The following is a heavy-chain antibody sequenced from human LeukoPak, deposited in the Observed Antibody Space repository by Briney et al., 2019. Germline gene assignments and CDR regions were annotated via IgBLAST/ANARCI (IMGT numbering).Heavy chain of an antibody. J-gene: IGHJ4*02. CDR2: INHSGST. Sequence: PSETLSLTCAVYGGSFSGYYWSWIRQPPGKGLEWIGEINHSGSTNYNPSLKSRVTISVDTSKNQFSLKLSSVTAADTAVYYCARGGLYSGYYHYWGQGTLVTVSS. V-gene: IGHV4-34*01. CDR1: GGSFSGYY. D-gene: IGHD5-12*01. CDR3: ARGGLYSGYYHY.